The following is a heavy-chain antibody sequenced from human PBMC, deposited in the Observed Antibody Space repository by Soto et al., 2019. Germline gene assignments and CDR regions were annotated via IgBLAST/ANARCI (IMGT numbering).Heavy chain of an antibody. CDR2: IKPHGGGA. CDR3: AKERVRTTNGADSFDV. D-gene: IGHD1-1*01. CDR1: GYAFGAYY. J-gene: IGHJ3*01. V-gene: IGHV1-2*02. Sequence: QVQLVQSGAEVKKPGASVKVSCKASGYAFGAYYIYWVRQAPGQGLEWMGYIKPHGGGARYVQEFRDRITITTDTPKDTAYMALRSLTSGDTAIYYCAKERVRTTNGADSFDVGGQGTSVTVS.